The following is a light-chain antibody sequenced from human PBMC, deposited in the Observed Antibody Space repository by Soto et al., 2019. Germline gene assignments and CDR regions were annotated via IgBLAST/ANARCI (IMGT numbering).Light chain of an antibody. CDR3: TSYTSSSTPYV. V-gene: IGLV2-14*01. Sequence: ALTQPASVSGSPGQSVTISCAGTSSDVGGYTYVSWYQQHPGKAPKLMIYDVSNRPSGVSNRFSGSKSGNTASLTISGLQAEDEADYYCTSYTSSSTPYVFGGGTKVTVL. J-gene: IGLJ1*01. CDR2: DVS. CDR1: SSDVGGYTY.